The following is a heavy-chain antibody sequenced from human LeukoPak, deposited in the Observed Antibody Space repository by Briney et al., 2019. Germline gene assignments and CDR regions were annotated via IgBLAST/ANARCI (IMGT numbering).Heavy chain of an antibody. Sequence: ASVNVSCKASGYTFTGYYMHWVRRAPGQGLEWMGWINPNSGGTNYAQKFQGRVTMTRDTSISTAYMELSRLRSDDTAVYYCARGLWFGEPVNNWFDPWGQGTLVTVSS. CDR3: ARGLWFGEPVNNWFDP. J-gene: IGHJ5*02. V-gene: IGHV1-2*02. CDR1: GYTFTGYY. CDR2: INPNSGGT. D-gene: IGHD3-10*01.